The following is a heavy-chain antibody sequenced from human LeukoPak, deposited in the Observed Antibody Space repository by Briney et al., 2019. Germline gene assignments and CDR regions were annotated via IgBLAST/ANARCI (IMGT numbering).Heavy chain of an antibody. V-gene: IGHV1-18*01. CDR2: ISAYNGNT. J-gene: IGHJ4*02. CDR1: GYTFTSYG. Sequence: ASVKVSCKASGYTFTSYGISWVRQAPGQGLEWMGWISAYNGNTNYAQKLQGRVTMTTDTSTSTAYMELRSLRSEDTAVYYCARTYYDFWSGYYDLGYWGQGTLVTVSS. D-gene: IGHD3-3*01. CDR3: ARTYYDFWSGYYDLGY.